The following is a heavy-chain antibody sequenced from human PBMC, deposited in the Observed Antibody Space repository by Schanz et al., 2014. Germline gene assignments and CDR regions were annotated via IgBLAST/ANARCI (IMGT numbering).Heavy chain of an antibody. Sequence: DVQLVESGGGLVQPGRSLRLSCAASGFTFDEYGMHWVRQAPGKGLEWVSGISWNGGFIAYGDAVKGRFTISRDNAKNSLFLQMTSLRADDTAVYFCAREYASTWFESNVMAGRIDNWGQGTLVTVSS. D-gene: IGHD2-8*01. J-gene: IGHJ4*02. V-gene: IGHV3-9*01. CDR1: GFTFDEYG. CDR3: AREYASTWFESNVMAGRIDN. CDR2: ISWNGGFI.